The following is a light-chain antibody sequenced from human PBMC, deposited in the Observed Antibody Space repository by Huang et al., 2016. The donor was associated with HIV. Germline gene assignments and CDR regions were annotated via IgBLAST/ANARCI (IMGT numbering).Light chain of an antibody. V-gene: IGKV3-15*01. CDR3: LHYNHWPPWT. J-gene: IGKJ1*01. CDR2: GAS. CDR1: QHIGYN. Sequence: EMVLTQSPATLSVSPGERATLSCTASQHIGYNLAWDQHKPGQAPRLLIHGASTRAAGITARFSVSGSGTDFTLTINSLQSEDFAVYYCLHYNHWPPWTFGPGTRVEI.